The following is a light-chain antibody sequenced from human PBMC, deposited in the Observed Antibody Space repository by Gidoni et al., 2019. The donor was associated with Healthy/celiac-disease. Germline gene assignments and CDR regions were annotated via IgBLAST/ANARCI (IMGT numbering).Light chain of an antibody. J-gene: IGKJ1*01. V-gene: IGKV3-20*01. CDR1: QSVSSSY. CDR3: QQYGSSLWT. Sequence: ESVLTQSPGTLSLSPGESATLSCRASQSVSSSYLAWYQQTPGQAPRLLIYGASSRATGIPDRFSGSVSGTDFTLPISRLEPEDFAVYYCQQYGSSLWTFGQGTKVEIK. CDR2: GAS.